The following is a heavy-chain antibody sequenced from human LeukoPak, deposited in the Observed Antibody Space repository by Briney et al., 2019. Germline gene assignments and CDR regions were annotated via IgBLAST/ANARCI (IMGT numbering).Heavy chain of an antibody. D-gene: IGHD5-18*01. Sequence: SETLSLTCSVSGGSISTYYWSWIRQPAGKGLEWIGRIYTGGSTNYNPSLKSRVTMSVDTSKNQFSLKLSSVTAADTAVYYCATGYSYGYRFDPWGQGTLVTVSS. CDR1: GGSISTYY. CDR2: IYTGGST. J-gene: IGHJ5*02. V-gene: IGHV4-4*07. CDR3: ATGYSYGYRFDP.